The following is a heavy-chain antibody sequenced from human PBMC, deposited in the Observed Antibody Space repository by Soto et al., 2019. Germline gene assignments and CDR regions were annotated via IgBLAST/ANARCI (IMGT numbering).Heavy chain of an antibody. CDR3: ARVGGSFYGSWDS. Sequence: QVQLVESGGGVFQPGRSLRLSCEASGFTFSMYVMHWVRKAPGKGLGWVAVMAYDGNREYYGDSVKGRFFVSRDNSKNTLYLQMNSLRPEDTAVYYCARVGGSFYGSWDSWGQGALVTVSS. J-gene: IGHJ4*02. V-gene: IGHV3-30-3*01. D-gene: IGHD1-26*01. CDR1: GFTFSMYV. CDR2: MAYDGNRE.